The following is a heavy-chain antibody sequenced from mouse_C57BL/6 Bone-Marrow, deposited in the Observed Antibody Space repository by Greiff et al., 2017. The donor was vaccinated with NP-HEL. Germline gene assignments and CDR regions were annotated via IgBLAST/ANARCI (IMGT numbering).Heavy chain of an antibody. CDR1: GYTFTDYY. D-gene: IGHD1-1*01. Sequence: VQLQQSGPVLVKPGASVKMSCKASGYTFTDYYMNWVKQIHGKSLEWIGVINPYNGGTSYNQKFKGKATLTVDKSSSTAYMELNSLTSEDSAVYYCARNYGSTSWFAYWGQGTLVTVSA. J-gene: IGHJ3*01. V-gene: IGHV1-19*01. CDR3: ARNYGSTSWFAY. CDR2: INPYNGGT.